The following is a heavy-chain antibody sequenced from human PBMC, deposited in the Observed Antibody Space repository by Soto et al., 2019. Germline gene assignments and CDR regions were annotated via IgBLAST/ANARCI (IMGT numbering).Heavy chain of an antibody. CDR3: ATAEVDY. J-gene: IGHJ4*02. CDR1: GYTFGNHW. V-gene: IGHV3-74*01. Sequence: PGGSLRLSCAVAGYTFGNHWMHWVRQAPGKGLEWVSRMNSDESIINYADSVKGRFTVSRDNAKNTLYLQMNSLRVEDTAVYYCATAEVDYWGPGTLVTVSS. CDR2: MNSDESII.